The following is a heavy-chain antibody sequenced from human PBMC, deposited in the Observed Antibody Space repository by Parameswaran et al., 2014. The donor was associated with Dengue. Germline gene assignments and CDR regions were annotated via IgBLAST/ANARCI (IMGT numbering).Heavy chain of an antibody. V-gene: IGHV3-21*01. CDR3: AGDCSSTSCNEYYYYYYMDV. D-gene: IGHD2-2*01. J-gene: IGHJ6*03. Sequence: VRQMPGKGLEWVSSISSSSSYIYYADSVKGRFTISRDNAKNSLYLQMNSLRAEDTAVYYCAGDCSSTSCNEYYYYYYMDVWGKGTTVTVSS. CDR2: ISSSSSYI.